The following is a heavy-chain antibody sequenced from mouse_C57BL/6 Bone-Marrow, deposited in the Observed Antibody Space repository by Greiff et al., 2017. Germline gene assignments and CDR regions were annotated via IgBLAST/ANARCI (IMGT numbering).Heavy chain of an antibody. V-gene: IGHV5-6*01. D-gene: IGHD1-1*01. J-gene: IGHJ4*01. Sequence: DVHLVESGGDLVKPGGSLKLSCAASGFTFSSYGMSWVRQTPDKRLEWVATISSGGSYTYYPDSVKGRFTISGDNAKNTPYLQMSSLKSEDTAMYYCARHCYGSSYEAMDYWGEGTSVTVSS. CDR1: GFTFSSYG. CDR3: ARHCYGSSYEAMDY. CDR2: ISSGGSYT.